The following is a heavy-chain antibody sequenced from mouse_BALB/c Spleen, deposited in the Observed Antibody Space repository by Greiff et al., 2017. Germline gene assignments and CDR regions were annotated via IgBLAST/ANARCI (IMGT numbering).Heavy chain of an antibody. J-gene: IGHJ4*01. V-gene: IGHV5-6*01. CDR1: GFTFSSYG. CDR2: ISSGGSYT. CDR3: ARHEVTRGYYAMDY. D-gene: IGHD2-13*01. Sequence: EVKLVESGGDLVKPGGSLKLSCAASGFTFSSYGMSWVRQTPDKRLEWVATISSGGSYTYYPDSVKGRFTISRDNAKNTLYLQMSSLKSEDTAMYYCARHEVTRGYYAMDYWGQGTSVTVSS.